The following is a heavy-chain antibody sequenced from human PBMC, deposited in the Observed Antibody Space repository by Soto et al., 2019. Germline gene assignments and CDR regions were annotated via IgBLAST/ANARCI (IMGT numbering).Heavy chain of an antibody. J-gene: IGHJ5*02. Sequence: EVQLVESGGGLVQPGGSLRLSCAASGFTFSSYWMHWVRQAPGKGLVWVSRINSDGSSTNYADSVKGRFTISRDNAKNTLYLQMNRLRAEDTAVYYCARDLRFSSSWFLIGWFDPWGQGTLVTVSS. V-gene: IGHV3-74*01. CDR2: INSDGSST. CDR3: ARDLRFSSSWFLIGWFDP. D-gene: IGHD6-13*01. CDR1: GFTFSSYW.